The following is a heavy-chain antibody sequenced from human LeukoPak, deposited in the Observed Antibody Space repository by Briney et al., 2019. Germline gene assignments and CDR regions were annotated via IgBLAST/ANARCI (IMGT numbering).Heavy chain of an antibody. Sequence: PGGSLRLSCAGTGFTFSNFAMHWVRQSPGRGLQWVAVIWNDGSQTYYVDSVKGRFTISRDNSKNTVYLQVNSLRAEDTALYYCARGIAAAGNPNWFDTWGKGTLVTVSS. CDR3: ARGIAAAGNPNWFDT. V-gene: IGHV3-33*01. D-gene: IGHD6-13*01. CDR2: IWNDGSQT. CDR1: GFTFSNFA. J-gene: IGHJ5*02.